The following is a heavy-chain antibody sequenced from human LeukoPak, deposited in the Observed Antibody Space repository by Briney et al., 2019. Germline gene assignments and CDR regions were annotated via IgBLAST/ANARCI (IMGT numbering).Heavy chain of an antibody. J-gene: IGHJ4*02. CDR2: ISSSSSYI. V-gene: IGHV3-21*01. CDR3: ARVAYDILTGYDY. Sequence: GGSLRLSCAASGFTFSSYSMNWVRQAPGKGLEWVSSISSSSSYIYYADSVKGRFTISRDNAKNSLYLQMNSLRAEDTAVYYCARVAYDILTGYDYWGQGTLVTVSS. CDR1: GFTFSSYS. D-gene: IGHD3-9*01.